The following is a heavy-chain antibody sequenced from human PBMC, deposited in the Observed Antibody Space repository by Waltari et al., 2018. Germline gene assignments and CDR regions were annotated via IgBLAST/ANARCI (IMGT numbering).Heavy chain of an antibody. CDR2: ISSMSTHI. Sequence: EVHLLESGGGLVKPGGSLTLSCAASGFTFSSYAMNWVRQTPGKGLEWVSSISSMSTHIFQADSVKGRFTISRDNAKSSLYLRMNSLRVEDTAVYYCAREHRLGSSSSWYGSDYWGQGILVTVSS. J-gene: IGHJ4*02. V-gene: IGHV3-21*04. D-gene: IGHD2-2*01. CDR1: GFTFSSYA. CDR3: AREHRLGSSSSWYGSDY.